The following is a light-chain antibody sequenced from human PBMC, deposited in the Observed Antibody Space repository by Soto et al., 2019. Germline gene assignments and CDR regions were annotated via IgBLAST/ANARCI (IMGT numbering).Light chain of an antibody. J-gene: IGKJ4*01. V-gene: IGKV1-8*01. CDR3: QQYYSYPFT. Sequence: AILMTQSPSSLSASTGDRVTITCRASQGISSYLAWYQQKPGKAPKLLIYAASTLQSGVPSRFSGSGSGTDFTLTISCLQSEDFATYYCQQYYSYPFTFGGGTKVEIK. CDR2: AAS. CDR1: QGISSY.